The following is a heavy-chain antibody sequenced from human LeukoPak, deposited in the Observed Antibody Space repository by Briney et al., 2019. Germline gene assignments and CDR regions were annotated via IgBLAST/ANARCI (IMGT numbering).Heavy chain of an antibody. CDR1: GGTFSSYT. D-gene: IGHD6-19*01. V-gene: IGHV1-69*05. Sequence: SVKVSCKASGGTFSSYTISWVRQAPGQGLEWMGGIIPIFGTANYAQKFQGRVTITTDESTSTAYMELSSLRSEDTAVYYCARGSDSSGWEFDYWGQGTLVTVSS. J-gene: IGHJ4*02. CDR3: ARGSDSSGWEFDY. CDR2: IIPIFGTA.